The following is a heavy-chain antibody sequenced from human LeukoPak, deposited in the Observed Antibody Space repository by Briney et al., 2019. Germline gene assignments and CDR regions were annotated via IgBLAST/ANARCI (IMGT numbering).Heavy chain of an antibody. D-gene: IGHD2-21*01. V-gene: IGHV4-39*07. Sequence: SETLSLTCTVSGGSISSSSYYWGWIRQPPGKGLEWIGSIYYSGSTYYNPSLKSRVTISVDTSKNQFSLKLSSVTAADTAVYYCARCGGDCYSFDYWGQGTLVTVSS. CDR3: ARCGGDCYSFDY. CDR1: GGSISSSSYY. J-gene: IGHJ4*02. CDR2: IYYSGST.